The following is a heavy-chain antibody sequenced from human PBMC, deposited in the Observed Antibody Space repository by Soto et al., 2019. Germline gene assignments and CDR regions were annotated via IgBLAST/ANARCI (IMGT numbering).Heavy chain of an antibody. D-gene: IGHD6-19*01. Sequence: GSLRLSCAASGFTFSDYYMSWIRQAPGKGLEWVSCISSSGSTIYYADSVKGRFTISRDNAKNSLYLQMNSLRAEDTAVYYCASSHVYSSGWSTFDYWGQGTLVTVSS. V-gene: IGHV3-11*01. CDR1: GFTFSDYY. CDR3: ASSHVYSSGWSTFDY. CDR2: ISSSGSTI. J-gene: IGHJ4*02.